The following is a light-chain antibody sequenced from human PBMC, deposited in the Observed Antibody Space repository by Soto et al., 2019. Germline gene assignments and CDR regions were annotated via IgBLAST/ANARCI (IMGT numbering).Light chain of an antibody. V-gene: IGKV3-15*01. CDR2: GAS. Sequence: EIVMTQSPATLSVSPGERATLSCRASQSLSDTLAWYQQKPGQAPRLLIYGASTRATGIPARLTRSGSGTEFTLTISSLQSEDIAVYYCQQYRSWPRTFGQGTKVEIK. CDR1: QSLSDT. CDR3: QQYRSWPRT. J-gene: IGKJ1*01.